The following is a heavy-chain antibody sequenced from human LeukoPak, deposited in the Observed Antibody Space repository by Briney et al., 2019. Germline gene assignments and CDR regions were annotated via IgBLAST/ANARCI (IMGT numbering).Heavy chain of an antibody. D-gene: IGHD2-15*01. CDR2: ISCSVRT. J-gene: IGHJ5*02. V-gene: IGHV4-59*11. CDR3: ARLKDLWFLP. Sequence: PSETLSLTCTLPVGSLSTHYWSWVRHTPGSGLEWIWYISCSVRTNYDPSLKSRVTISVDTSKSQFSLKLTSVTAADTAVYYWARLKDLWFLPWGRGTMVSVSS. CDR1: VGSLSTHY.